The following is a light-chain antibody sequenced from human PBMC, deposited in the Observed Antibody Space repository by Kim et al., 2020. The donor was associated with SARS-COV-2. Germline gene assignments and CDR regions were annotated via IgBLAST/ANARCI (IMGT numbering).Light chain of an antibody. Sequence: SPGERATLSCMASESVSTRQVAWYQQKPGQAPRLLIYVASNRATGIPDRFSGSGSGTDFTLTISRLEPEDFAMYYCQQYISAPLTFGQGTKVDIK. CDR3: QQYISAPLT. CDR1: ESVSTRQ. CDR2: VAS. V-gene: IGKV3-20*01. J-gene: IGKJ1*01.